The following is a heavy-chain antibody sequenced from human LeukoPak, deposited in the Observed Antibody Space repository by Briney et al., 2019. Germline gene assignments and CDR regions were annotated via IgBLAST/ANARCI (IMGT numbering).Heavy chain of an antibody. J-gene: IGHJ4*02. CDR3: TRESGAFSPFGF. Sequence: SETLSLTCAVSGGSILSTNWWSWVRQPPGEGLEWIGEVHLNGATNYNPSVEGRVTMSIDKSKNHLSLEVISVIAADTAMYYCTRESGAFSPFGFWGQGTLVTVSS. D-gene: IGHD1-26*01. CDR2: VHLNGAT. CDR1: GGSILSTNW. V-gene: IGHV4-4*02.